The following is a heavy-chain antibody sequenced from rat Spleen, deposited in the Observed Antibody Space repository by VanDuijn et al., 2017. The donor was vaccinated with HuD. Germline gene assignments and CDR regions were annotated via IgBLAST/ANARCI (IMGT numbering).Heavy chain of an antibody. CDR3: ATPLPH. V-gene: IGHV5-20*01. CDR2: ITNTGGST. D-gene: IGHD3-1*01. Sequence: EVQLVESGGGLVQPGRSLKVSCAASGFTFSDYYMAWVRQAPKKGLEWVASITNTGGSTYYPDSVKGRFTISRDNAENTVYLQMNSLRSEDTATYYCATPLPHWGLGVLVTVSS. CDR1: GFTFSDYY. J-gene: IGHJ2*01.